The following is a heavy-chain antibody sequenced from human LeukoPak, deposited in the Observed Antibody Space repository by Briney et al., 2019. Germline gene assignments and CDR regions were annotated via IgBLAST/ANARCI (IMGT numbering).Heavy chain of an antibody. CDR3: ARGGTTVRGVIIMSNWFDP. CDR2: INHSGST. V-gene: IGHV4-34*01. J-gene: IGHJ5*02. Sequence: SETLSLTCAVYGGSFSGYYWSWIRQPPGKGLEGIGEINHSGSTNYNPSLKSRVTISVDTSKNQFSLKLSSVTAADTAVYYCARGGTTVRGVIIMSNWFDPWGQGTLVTVSS. D-gene: IGHD3-10*01. CDR1: GGSFSGYY.